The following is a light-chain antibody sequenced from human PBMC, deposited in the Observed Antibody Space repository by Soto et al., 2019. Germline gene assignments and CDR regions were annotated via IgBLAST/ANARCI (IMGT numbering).Light chain of an antibody. CDR1: SGHSSYA. CDR2: LNSDGSH. V-gene: IGLV4-69*01. J-gene: IGLJ2*01. CDR3: QTWDNGIRVV. Sequence: QSVLTQSPSASASLGASVKLTCTLSSGHSSYAIAWHQQQPEKGPRYLMKLNSDGSHSKGDGIPDRFSGSSSGAERYLTISSLQSEDEADYYCQTWDNGIRVVFAGGTKLTVL.